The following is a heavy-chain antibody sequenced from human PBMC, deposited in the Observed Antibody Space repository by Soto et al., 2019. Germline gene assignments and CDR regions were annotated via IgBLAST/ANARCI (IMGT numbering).Heavy chain of an antibody. CDR2: ISSSGSII. D-gene: IGHD2-15*01. Sequence: QVQLVESGGGLVKPGGSLSLSCAASGFTFSDYYMSWIRQAPGKGLEWVSYISSSGSIIYYTDSVNGRFTISRDNAKKSLYLQMNSLRAEDTAVYYCARVLGYYASDGNFDYWGQGTLVTVSS. CDR3: ARVLGYYASDGNFDY. CDR1: GFTFSDYY. V-gene: IGHV3-11*01. J-gene: IGHJ4*02.